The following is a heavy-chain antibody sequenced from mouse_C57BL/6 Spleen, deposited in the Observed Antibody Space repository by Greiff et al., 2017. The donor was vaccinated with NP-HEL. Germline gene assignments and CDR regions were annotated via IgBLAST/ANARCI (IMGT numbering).Heavy chain of an antibody. J-gene: IGHJ1*03. CDR2: IRNKANGYTT. CDR3: ARSYYDYPYWYFDV. V-gene: IGHV7-3*01. CDR1: GFTFTDYY. Sequence: EVKLMESGGGLVQPGGSLSLSCAASGFTFTDYYMSWVRQPPGKALEWLGFIRNKANGYTTEYSASVKGRFTISRDNSQSILYLQMYALRAEDSATYYCARSYYDYPYWYFDVWGTGTTVTVSS. D-gene: IGHD2-4*01.